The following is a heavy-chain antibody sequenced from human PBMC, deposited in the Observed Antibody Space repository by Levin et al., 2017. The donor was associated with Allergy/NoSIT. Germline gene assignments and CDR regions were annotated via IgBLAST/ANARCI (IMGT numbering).Heavy chain of an antibody. V-gene: IGHV1-8*01. CDR2: MNPNSGNT. D-gene: IGHD6-19*01. CDR3: ARDSGFRYSSGWYFGVGPGSGDYGMDV. J-gene: IGHJ6*02. Sequence: ASVKVSCKASGYTFTSYDINWVRQATGQGLEWMGWMNPNSGNTGYAQKFQGRVTMTRNTSISTAYMELSSLRSEDTAVYYCARDSGFRYSSGWYFGVGPGSGDYGMDVWGQGTTVTVSS. CDR1: GYTFTSYD.